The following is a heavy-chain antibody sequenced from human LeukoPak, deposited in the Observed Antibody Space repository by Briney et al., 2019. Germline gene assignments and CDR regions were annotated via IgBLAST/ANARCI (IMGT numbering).Heavy chain of an antibody. Sequence: ASVKVSCKASGYTFTGYYMHWVRQAPGQGLEWMGIINPSGGSTSYAQKFQGRVTITRDTSTSAVYMELSSLRSEDTAVYYCARDLGFSSSWPNDAFDIWGQGTMVTVSS. D-gene: IGHD6-13*01. CDR2: INPSGGST. CDR3: ARDLGFSSSWPNDAFDI. V-gene: IGHV1-46*01. J-gene: IGHJ3*02. CDR1: GYTFTGYY.